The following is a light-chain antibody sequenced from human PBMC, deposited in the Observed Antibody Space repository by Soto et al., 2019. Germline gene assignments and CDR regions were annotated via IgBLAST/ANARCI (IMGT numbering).Light chain of an antibody. Sequence: EIVLTQSPGTLSSSPGERVTLSCRASQIVPSNYLAWYQHKPGQAPRLLIYGASIRATGVPATFSGSGSGTEFTLSISSLQSEHLGVYYCQQDSSWPLTFGGGTKVDIK. V-gene: IGKV3-15*01. J-gene: IGKJ4*01. CDR2: GAS. CDR3: QQDSSWPLT. CDR1: QIVPSN.